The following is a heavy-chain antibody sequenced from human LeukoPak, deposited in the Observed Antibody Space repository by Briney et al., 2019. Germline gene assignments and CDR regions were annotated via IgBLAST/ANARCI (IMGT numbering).Heavy chain of an antibody. J-gene: IGHJ4*02. CDR3: ARGSGSYDGFDY. CDR1: GGSISSSNW. D-gene: IGHD1-26*01. V-gene: IGHV4-4*03. Sequence: PPETLSLTCAVSGGSISSSNWWSWVRQPPVKGLEWIGEIYHSGSTNYNPSLKSRVTMSVGTSKNQFSLKLSSVTAADTAVYYCARGSGSYDGFDYWGQGTLVTVSS. CDR2: IYHSGST.